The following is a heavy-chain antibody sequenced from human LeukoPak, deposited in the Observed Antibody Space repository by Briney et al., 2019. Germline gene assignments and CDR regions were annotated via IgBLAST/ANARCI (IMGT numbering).Heavy chain of an antibody. CDR3: ARAYCSSTSCWAFDP. D-gene: IGHD2-2*01. CDR1: GYTFTSYG. V-gene: IGHV1-18*01. Sequence: ASVKVSCKASGYTFTSYGISWVRQAPGQGLEWMGWISAYNGNTNYAQKLQGRVTMTTDTSTSTAYMELSSLRSEDTAVYYCARAYCSSTSCWAFDPWGQGTLVTVSS. J-gene: IGHJ5*02. CDR2: ISAYNGNT.